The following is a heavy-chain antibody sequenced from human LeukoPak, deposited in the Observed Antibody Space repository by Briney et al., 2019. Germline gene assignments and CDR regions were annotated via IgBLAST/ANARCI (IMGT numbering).Heavy chain of an antibody. D-gene: IGHD6-13*01. Sequence: GGSLRLSCAASGFTFSSYGMHWVRQAPGKGLEWVAVIWYDGSNKYYADSVKGRFTISRDNSKNTLYLQMNSLRAEDTAVYYCARDISSWYYFDYWGQGTPVTVSS. J-gene: IGHJ4*02. CDR1: GFTFSSYG. CDR2: IWYDGSNK. V-gene: IGHV3-33*01. CDR3: ARDISSWYYFDY.